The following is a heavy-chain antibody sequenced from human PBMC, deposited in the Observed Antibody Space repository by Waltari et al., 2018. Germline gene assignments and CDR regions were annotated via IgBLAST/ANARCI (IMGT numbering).Heavy chain of an antibody. J-gene: IGHJ6*03. D-gene: IGHD6-13*01. CDR3: ARGIAAAGDPLYYYYYMDV. CDR1: GGSFSGYY. V-gene: IGHV4-34*01. Sequence: QVQLQQWGAGLLKPSETLSLTCAVYGGSFSGYYWSWIRQPPGKGLEWIGEINHSASTNYTPSLKSLVTISVDTSKNQFSLKLSSVTAADTAVYYCARGIAAAGDPLYYYYYMDVWGKGTTVTISS. CDR2: INHSAST.